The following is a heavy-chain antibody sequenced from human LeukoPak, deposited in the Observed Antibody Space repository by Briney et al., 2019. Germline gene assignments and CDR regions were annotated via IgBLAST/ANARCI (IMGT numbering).Heavy chain of an antibody. CDR2: IYYSGST. CDR3: ARDLWEEYFQH. Sequence: SETLSLTCTVSGGSISSSSYYWGWIRQPPGKGLEWIGSIYYSGSTCYNPSLKSRVTISVDTSKNQFSLKLSSVTAADTAVYYCARDLWEEYFQHWGQGTLVTVSS. CDR1: GGSISSSSYY. J-gene: IGHJ1*01. D-gene: IGHD1-26*01. V-gene: IGHV4-39*07.